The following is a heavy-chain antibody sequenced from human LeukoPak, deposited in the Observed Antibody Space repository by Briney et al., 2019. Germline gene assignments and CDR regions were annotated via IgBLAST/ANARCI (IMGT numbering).Heavy chain of an antibody. CDR3: AREVSPGYSSSWVFYYYYYMDV. Sequence: GGSLRLSCAASGFTFSSYEMNWVRQAPGKGLEWVSYISSSGSTIYYADCVKGRFTISRDNAKNSLYLQMNSLRAEDTAVYYCAREVSPGYSSSWVFYYYYYMDVWGKGTTVTVSS. CDR1: GFTFSSYE. J-gene: IGHJ6*03. CDR2: ISSSGSTI. V-gene: IGHV3-48*03. D-gene: IGHD6-13*01.